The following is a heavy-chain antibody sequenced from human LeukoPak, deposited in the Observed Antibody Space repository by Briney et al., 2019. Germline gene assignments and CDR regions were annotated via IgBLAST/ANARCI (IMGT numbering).Heavy chain of an antibody. D-gene: IGHD3-10*01. J-gene: IGHJ4*02. Sequence: EASVKVSCKASGYTFTSYGMSWVRQAPGQGLEWMGWISAYNGNTNYAQKLQGRVTMTTDTATSTAYMELRSLRSDDTAVYYCARDPLLWFGEAIDYWGQGTLVTVSS. CDR1: GYTFTSYG. CDR2: ISAYNGNT. V-gene: IGHV1-18*01. CDR3: ARDPLLWFGEAIDY.